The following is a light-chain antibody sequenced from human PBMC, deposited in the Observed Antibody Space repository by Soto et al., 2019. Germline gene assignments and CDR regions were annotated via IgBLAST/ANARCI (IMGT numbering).Light chain of an antibody. Sequence: QSVLTQPPSVSAAPGQKVTISCSGSSSNIGNNFVSWYQQLPGTAPKLLIYDNNKRPSGIPDRFSGSKSGTSATLGITGLQTGDEADYYCGTWDNSLSAFVFGAGTKVTV. J-gene: IGLJ1*01. CDR3: GTWDNSLSAFV. V-gene: IGLV1-51*01. CDR2: DNN. CDR1: SSNIGNNF.